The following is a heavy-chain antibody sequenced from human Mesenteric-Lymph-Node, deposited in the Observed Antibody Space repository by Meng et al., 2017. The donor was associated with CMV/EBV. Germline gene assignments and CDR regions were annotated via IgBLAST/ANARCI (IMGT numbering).Heavy chain of an antibody. CDR2: IIPIVGLS. CDR1: GITFNNQI. D-gene: IGHD7-27*01. Sequence: VKVSCKASGITFNNQIITWVRQAPGQGLEWMGRIIPIVGLSNHAQKFQGRVTITADESTSTTHMELSSLTSNDTAVYYCARGLPPGDWGQGTLVTVSS. CDR3: ARGLPPGD. J-gene: IGHJ4*02. V-gene: IGHV1-69*02.